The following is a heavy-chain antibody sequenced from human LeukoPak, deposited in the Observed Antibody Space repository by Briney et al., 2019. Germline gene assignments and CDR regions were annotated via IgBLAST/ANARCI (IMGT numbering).Heavy chain of an antibody. J-gene: IGHJ5*02. CDR1: GFTFSTHS. CDR3: VAPGPHSAWFDP. Sequence: GGSLRLSCAASGFTFSTHSMNWVRQAPGKGLEWVSVISNSGGYTYYADSVKGRFTISRDNAKNLLFLQMSSLRVEDTAVYYCVAPGPHSAWFDPWGQGTPVTVSS. V-gene: IGHV3-21*06. D-gene: IGHD4-11*01. CDR2: ISNSGGYT.